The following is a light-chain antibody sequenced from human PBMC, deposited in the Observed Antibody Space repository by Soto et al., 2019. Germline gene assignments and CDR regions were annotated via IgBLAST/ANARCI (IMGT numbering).Light chain of an antibody. Sequence: DSKMAQSPASRAASIGDSVTITCRGSQDIAYYLAWFQQRPGKAPVSFIYAASSLQSGVPPKFNGSGSGTDFTLTITSLQPEDFATYYCQQYRDSPYTFGQGTKVDIK. CDR3: QQYRDSPYT. CDR2: AAS. CDR1: QDIAYY. V-gene: IGKV1-16*02. J-gene: IGKJ2*01.